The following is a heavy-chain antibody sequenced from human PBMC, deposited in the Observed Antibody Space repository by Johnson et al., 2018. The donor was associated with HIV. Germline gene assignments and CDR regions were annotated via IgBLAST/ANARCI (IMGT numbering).Heavy chain of an antibody. J-gene: IGHJ3*01. CDR2: ISYDGSNK. V-gene: IGHV3-30*04. D-gene: IGHD5-12*01. CDR3: SKHMCGFRYTGYDRDVFDV. Sequence: QMQLVESGGGVVQPGRSLRLSCAASGFTFSSYAMHWVRQAPGKGLEWVAVISYDGSNKYYAEYVKGRFTISRDNSKNTLYLQMNSLRTEDTAVYYCSKHMCGFRYTGYDRDVFDVWGQGTMVTVSS. CDR1: GFTFSSYA.